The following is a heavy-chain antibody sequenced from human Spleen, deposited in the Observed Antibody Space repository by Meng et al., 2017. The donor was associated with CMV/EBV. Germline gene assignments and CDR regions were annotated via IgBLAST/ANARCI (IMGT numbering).Heavy chain of an antibody. J-gene: IGHJ4*02. CDR1: GFTFSSYA. CDR3: ATDPDYDYDFDY. CDR2: IYSGGSST. Sequence: GESLKISCAASGFTFSSYAMSWVRQAPGKGLEWASVIYSGGSSTYYADSVKGRFTISRDIPGNSLYLQMNSLRVEDTGVYYCATDPDYDYDFDYWGQGTLVTVSS. D-gene: IGHD4-17*01. V-gene: IGHV3-23*03.